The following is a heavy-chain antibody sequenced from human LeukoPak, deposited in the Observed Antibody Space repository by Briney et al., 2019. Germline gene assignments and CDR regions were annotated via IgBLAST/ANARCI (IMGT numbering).Heavy chain of an antibody. CDR2: IIPIFGTA. CDR1: GGTFSSYA. J-gene: IGHJ4*02. V-gene: IGHV1-69*01. Sequence: SVKVSFKASGGTFSSYAISWVRQAPGQGLEWMGGIIPIFGTANYAQKFQGRVTITADESTSTAYMELSSLRSEDTAVYYCARPLGYCSSTSCPWGYWGQGTLVTVSS. D-gene: IGHD2-2*01. CDR3: ARPLGYCSSTSCPWGY.